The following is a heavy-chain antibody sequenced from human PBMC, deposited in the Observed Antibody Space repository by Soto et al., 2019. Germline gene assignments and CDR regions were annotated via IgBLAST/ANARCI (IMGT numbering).Heavy chain of an antibody. CDR1: GFTFSSYG. D-gene: IGHD3-3*01. V-gene: IGHV3-30*18. Sequence: GGSLRLSCAASGFTFSSYGMHWVRQAPGKGLEWVAFISHDGSNKYYADSMKGRISMSRDNSKSTVYLQMSSLRAEDTAVYYCTKRRNVLRFLEWSSGMEVWGQGTKVTVS. J-gene: IGHJ6*02. CDR3: TKRRNVLRFLEWSSGMEV. CDR2: ISHDGSNK.